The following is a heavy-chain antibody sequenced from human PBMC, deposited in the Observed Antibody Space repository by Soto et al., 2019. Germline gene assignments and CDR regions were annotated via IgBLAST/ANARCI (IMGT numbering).Heavy chain of an antibody. D-gene: IGHD3-10*01. J-gene: IGHJ4*02. Sequence: VASVKVSCKASGYTFTSYGISWVRQAPGQGLEWMGWISAYNGNTNYAQKLQGRVTMTTDTSTSTAYMELRSLRSDDTAVYYCARDQYGSGSYYHRPTPFFHFDYWGQGTLVTVSS. CDR1: GYTFTSYG. CDR2: ISAYNGNT. V-gene: IGHV1-18*01. CDR3: ARDQYGSGSYYHRPTPFFHFDY.